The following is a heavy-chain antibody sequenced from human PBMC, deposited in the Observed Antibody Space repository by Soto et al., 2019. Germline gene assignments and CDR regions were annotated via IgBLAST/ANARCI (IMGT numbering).Heavy chain of an antibody. CDR2: IIPILGIA. Sequence: QVQLVQSGAEVKKPGSSVKVSCKASGGTFSSYTISWVRQAPGQGLEWMGRIIPILGIANYAQKFQGRVTITADKYTSTAHMELSSLRSEDTAVYYCARGHYYDSRRYYAQRFEYFQHWGQGTLLTVSS. J-gene: IGHJ1*01. CDR1: GGTFSSYT. CDR3: ARGHYYDSRRYYAQRFEYFQH. D-gene: IGHD3-22*01. V-gene: IGHV1-69*02.